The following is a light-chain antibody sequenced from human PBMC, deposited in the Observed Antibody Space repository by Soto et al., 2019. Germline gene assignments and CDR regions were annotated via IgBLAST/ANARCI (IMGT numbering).Light chain of an antibody. J-gene: IGLJ2*01. CDR1: SSNIGNNY. CDR2: DND. CDR3: ATWDRSLSVGV. Sequence: QSVLTQPPSVSAAPGQKVTISCSGSSSNIGNNYVFWYQQLPGTAPKLLIYDNDKRPSGIPDRCSGSKSGTSATLGITGLQTGDEADYYCATWDRSLSVGVFGGGTQLTVL. V-gene: IGLV1-51*01.